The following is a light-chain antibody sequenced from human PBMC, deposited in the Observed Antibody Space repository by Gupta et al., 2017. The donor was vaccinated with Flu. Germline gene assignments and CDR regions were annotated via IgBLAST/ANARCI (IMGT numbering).Light chain of an antibody. V-gene: IGLV3-1*01. Sequence: SPGQKASITCSGDKLGNKGASWYQTMPGPSPVLGSHQDSKRHSGIPERFSGSNSGKTDTMTSSGTQSMEESDYYCQAWETKTGVFGGGTKLTVL. CDR3: QAWETKTGV. CDR2: QDS. J-gene: IGLJ2*01. CDR1: KLGNKG.